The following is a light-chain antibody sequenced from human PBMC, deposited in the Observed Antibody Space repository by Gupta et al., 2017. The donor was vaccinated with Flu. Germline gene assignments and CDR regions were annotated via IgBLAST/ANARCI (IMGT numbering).Light chain of an antibody. CDR1: QSVSSY. Sequence: IVLTQPPATLSLSPVERATLSCRASQSVSSYLAWYQQKPGQAPRLLIYDASNRATGIPARFSGSGSGTDFTLTISSLEPEDFAVYYCQQRSNWPPWITFGQGTRLEIK. J-gene: IGKJ5*01. CDR2: DAS. CDR3: QQRSNWPPWIT. V-gene: IGKV3-11*01.